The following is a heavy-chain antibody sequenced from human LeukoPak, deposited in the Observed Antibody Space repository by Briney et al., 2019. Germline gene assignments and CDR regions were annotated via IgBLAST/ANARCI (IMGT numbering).Heavy chain of an antibody. CDR2: IYYSGST. J-gene: IGHJ6*03. CDR3: ARVSWFPGTSYYYMDV. V-gene: IGHV4-39*07. CDR1: GGSISSGSYY. Sequence: PSETLSLTCTVSGGSISSGSYYWGWIRQPPGKGLEWIGSIYYSGSTYYNPSLKSRVTISVGTSKNQFSLNLTSVTAADSAVYYCARVSWFPGTSYYYMDVWGKGTTVTVSS. D-gene: IGHD1-1*01.